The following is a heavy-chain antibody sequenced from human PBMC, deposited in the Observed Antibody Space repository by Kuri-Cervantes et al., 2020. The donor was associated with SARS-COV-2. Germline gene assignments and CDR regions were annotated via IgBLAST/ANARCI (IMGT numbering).Heavy chain of an antibody. Sequence: GESLKISCAASGFTFSSYAMSWVRQAPGKGLEWVSSISGSGGSTYYADSVKGRFTISRDNSKNTLYLQMNSLRAEETAVYYCAKSPRAIVVVPAAISWGQGTLVTVSS. J-gene: IGHJ5*02. D-gene: IGHD2-2*02. CDR2: ISGSGGST. V-gene: IGHV3-23*01. CDR1: GFTFSSYA. CDR3: AKSPRAIVVVPAAIS.